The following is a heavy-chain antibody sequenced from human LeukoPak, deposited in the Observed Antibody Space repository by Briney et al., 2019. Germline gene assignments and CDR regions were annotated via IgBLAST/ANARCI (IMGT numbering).Heavy chain of an antibody. CDR3: ARQKTYYDFWSGQPDWFDP. V-gene: IGHV4-39*01. Sequence: SETLSLTCTVSGGSISSGGYYWSWIRQPPGKGLEWIGSIYYSGSTYYNPSLKSRVTISVGTSKNQFSLKLSSVTAADTAVYYCARQKTYYDFWSGQPDWFDPWGQGTLVTVSS. CDR2: IYYSGST. J-gene: IGHJ5*02. D-gene: IGHD3-3*01. CDR1: GGSISSGGYY.